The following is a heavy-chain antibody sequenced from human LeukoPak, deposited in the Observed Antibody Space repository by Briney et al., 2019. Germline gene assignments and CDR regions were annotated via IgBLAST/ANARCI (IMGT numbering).Heavy chain of an antibody. CDR1: GGSISSYY. D-gene: IGHD4-11*01. V-gene: IGHV4-59*01. Sequence: SPTLSPICSVSGGSISSYYWSWIRQPPGKRLKRIGHIYYSGSTNYTPSLKSQVTISVVTSKNQFSLKLSSVTAADTAVYYCARVYSFDVFFDYWGQGTLVTVSS. J-gene: IGHJ4*02. CDR2: IYYSGST. CDR3: ARVYSFDVFFDY.